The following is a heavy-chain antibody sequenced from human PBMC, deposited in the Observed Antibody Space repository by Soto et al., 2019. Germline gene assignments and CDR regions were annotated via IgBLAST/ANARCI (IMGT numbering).Heavy chain of an antibody. CDR1: GFSLSASGVG. CDR2: IYWNDDK. CDR3: THRPRPASSHGSAYYWRSALDY. V-gene: IGHV2-5*01. D-gene: IGHD3-3*01. J-gene: IGHJ4*02. Sequence: QITLKESGPTLVKPTQTLTLTCTFSGFSLSASGVGVGWIRQPPGKALEWLALIYWNDDKRYSPSMKNRLIITKDSYKNQVFVTMTDMDPVHTATYCCTHRPRPASSHGSAYYWRSALDYWCQGALVTVSS.